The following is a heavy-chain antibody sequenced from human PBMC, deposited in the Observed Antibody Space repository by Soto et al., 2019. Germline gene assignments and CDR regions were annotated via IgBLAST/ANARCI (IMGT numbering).Heavy chain of an antibody. V-gene: IGHV3-72*01. Sequence: GGSLRLSCAASGFTFSDHYMDWVRQAPGKGLEWVGRTRNKANSYTTEYAGSVKGRFTISRDDSKNSLYLQMNSLKTEDTAVYYCAHILYYDLYYGMDVWGQGTTVTVSS. CDR3: AHILYYDLYYGMDV. D-gene: IGHD3-3*01. CDR2: TRNKANSYTT. J-gene: IGHJ6*02. CDR1: GFTFSDHY.